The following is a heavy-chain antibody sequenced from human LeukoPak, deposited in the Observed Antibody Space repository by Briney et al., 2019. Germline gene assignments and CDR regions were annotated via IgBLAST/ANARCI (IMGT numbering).Heavy chain of an antibody. D-gene: IGHD2-21*02. CDR2: ISSSSSTI. V-gene: IGHV3-48*01. CDR3: ASSYGGNSGGCDY. J-gene: IGHJ4*02. Sequence: QSGGSLRLSCAASGFTFSSYSMTWVRQAPGKGLEWVSYISSSSSTIYYADPVKGRFTISRDNAKNSLYLQMNSLRAEDTAVYYCASSYGGNSGGCDYWGQGTLVTVSS. CDR1: GFTFSSYS.